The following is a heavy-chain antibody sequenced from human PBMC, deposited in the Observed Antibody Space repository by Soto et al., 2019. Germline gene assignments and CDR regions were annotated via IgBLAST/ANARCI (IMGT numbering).Heavy chain of an antibody. CDR3: ARDPIGDYDNYFGY. CDR2: INPNSGGT. V-gene: IGHV1-2*02. J-gene: IGHJ4*02. D-gene: IGHD4-17*01. CDR1: GYTFTGYY. Sequence: ASVKVSCKASGYTFTGYYMHWVRQAPGQGLEWMGWINPNSGGTNYAQKFQGRVTITADKSTSTAYMELSSLRSEDTAVYYCARDPIGDYDNYFGYWGQGTLVTVSS.